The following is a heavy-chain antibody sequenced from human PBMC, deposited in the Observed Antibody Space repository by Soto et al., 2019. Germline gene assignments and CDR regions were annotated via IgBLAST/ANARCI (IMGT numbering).Heavy chain of an antibody. CDR2: IYSGGST. D-gene: IGHD5-18*01. J-gene: IGHJ4*02. Sequence: EVQLVETGGGLIQPGGSLRLSCAVSGFIVSNNHMSWVRQAPGTGLEWVSVIYSGGSTYYEDSVKGRFTISRDNYKNILYLPMNTLRAEDTAVYYCARCPSYGFVDYWGQGTLVTVSS. CDR3: ARCPSYGFVDY. V-gene: IGHV3-53*02. CDR1: GFIVSNNH.